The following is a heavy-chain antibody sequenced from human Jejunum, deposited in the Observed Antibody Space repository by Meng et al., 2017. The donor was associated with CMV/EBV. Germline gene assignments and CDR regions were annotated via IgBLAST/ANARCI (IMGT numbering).Heavy chain of an antibody. D-gene: IGHD2-21*02. Sequence: QVQLVQSEAEVKRPGASVKVSCKASGYTFSSYGFTWVRQAPGQGLEWLGWISTYNDNPKYAQKVQGRVTMTADTSTSTAYMELRSLTSDDTAVYYCARDLWPHIVVVTAPSEFWGQGTLVTVSS. CDR1: GYTFSSYG. CDR2: ISTYNDNP. V-gene: IGHV1-18*01. CDR3: ARDLWPHIVVVTAPSEF. J-gene: IGHJ4*02.